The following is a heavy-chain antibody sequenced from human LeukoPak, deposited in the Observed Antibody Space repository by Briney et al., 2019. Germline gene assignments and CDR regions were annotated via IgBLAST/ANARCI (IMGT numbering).Heavy chain of an antibody. CDR2: ISYDGSNK. J-gene: IGHJ5*02. CDR1: GFTFSSYG. D-gene: IGHD6-19*01. V-gene: IGHV3-30*18. CDR3: AKDTSSSGWWDH. Sequence: PGRSLRLSCAASGFTFSSYGMHWVRQAPGKGLEWVAVISYDGSNKYYADSVKGRFTISRDNSKNTLYLQMNSLRAEDTAVYYCAKDTSSSGWWDHWGQGTLVTVSS.